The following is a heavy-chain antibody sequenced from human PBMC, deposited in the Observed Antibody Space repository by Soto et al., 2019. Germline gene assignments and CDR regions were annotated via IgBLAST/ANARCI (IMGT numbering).Heavy chain of an antibody. CDR1: GGSISSYY. V-gene: IGHV4-59*08. CDR2: IYYSGST. CDR3: ARHATITFGGILKGAFDI. J-gene: IGHJ3*02. Sequence: QVQLQESGPGLVKPSETLSLTCTVSGGSISSYYWSWIRQPPGKGLEWIGYIYYSGSTNYNPSLKCRATLSEDPPKTQFSLKLSSVTAAATAVYYCARHATITFGGILKGAFDIWGQGTMVTVSS. D-gene: IGHD3-16*01.